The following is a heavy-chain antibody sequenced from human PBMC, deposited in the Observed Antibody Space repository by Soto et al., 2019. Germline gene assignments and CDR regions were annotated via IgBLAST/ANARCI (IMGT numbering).Heavy chain of an antibody. CDR3: ARGSRYYDSRGYYLDAFDI. Sequence: GGSLRLSCAASGFTFSSFWMNWVRQAPGKGPEWVAHIKQDGSEKYYMDSVRGRFTISRDNAKNSLYLQMNSLRAEDTAVYYCARGSRYYDSRGYYLDAFDIWGQGTMVTVSS. D-gene: IGHD3-22*01. J-gene: IGHJ3*02. V-gene: IGHV3-7*03. CDR2: IKQDGSEK. CDR1: GFTFSSFW.